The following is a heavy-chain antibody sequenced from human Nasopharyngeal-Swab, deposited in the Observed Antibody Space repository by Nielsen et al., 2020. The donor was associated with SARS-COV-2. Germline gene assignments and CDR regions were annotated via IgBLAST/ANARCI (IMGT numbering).Heavy chain of an antibody. CDR2: INHSGST. CDR1: GGSFSGYY. CDR3: ASSQMTTVTTRTRAWEY. V-gene: IGHV4-34*01. J-gene: IGHJ4*02. D-gene: IGHD4-17*01. Sequence: SETLSLTCAVYGGSFSGYYWSWIRQPPGKGLEWIGEINHSGSTNYNPSLKSRVTISVDTSKNQFSLKLSSVTAADTAVYYCASSQMTTVTTRTRAWEYWGQGTLVTVSS.